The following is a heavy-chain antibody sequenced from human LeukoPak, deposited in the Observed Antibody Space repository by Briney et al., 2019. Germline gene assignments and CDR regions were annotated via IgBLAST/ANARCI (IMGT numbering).Heavy chain of an antibody. V-gene: IGHV3-7*04. CDR1: GFIFSSYW. CDR2: IKQGGSEK. Sequence: GGSLRLSCAASGFIFSSYWMSWVRQAPGKGLEWVANIKQGGSEKYYVDSVKGRFTISRDNAKNSLYLQTNSLRAEDTAVYYCAKDRLYSGTYSYFFDSWGQGALVTVSS. CDR3: AKDRLYSGTYSYFFDS. D-gene: IGHD1-26*01. J-gene: IGHJ4*02.